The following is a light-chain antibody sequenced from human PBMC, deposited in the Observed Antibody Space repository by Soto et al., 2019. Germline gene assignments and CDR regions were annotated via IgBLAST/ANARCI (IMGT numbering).Light chain of an antibody. CDR3: QQYYSYPWT. J-gene: IGKJ1*01. CDR1: QGISSY. V-gene: IGKV1-8*01. Sequence: AIRMTQSPSSFSASTGGRVTITCRASQGISSYLAWYQQKPGKAPKLLIYAASTLQSGVPSRFSGSGSGTDFTLTISGLQSEDFATYYCQQYYSYPWTFGQGTKVEIK. CDR2: AAS.